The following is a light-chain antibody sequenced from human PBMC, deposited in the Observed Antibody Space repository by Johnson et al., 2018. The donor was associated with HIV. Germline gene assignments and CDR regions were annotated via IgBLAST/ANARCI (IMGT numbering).Light chain of an antibody. J-gene: IGLJ1*01. CDR2: EDT. CDR1: ALPKKY. V-gene: IGLV3-10*01. Sequence: VLTQPPSMSAAPGQTARITCSGDALPKKYAYWFQQKSGQAPVLVIYEDTKRPSGIPERFSGSTSGTMATLTISGAQVEDEADYSCDSADSSGDHGYIFGTGTKVTVL. CDR3: DSADSSGDHGYI.